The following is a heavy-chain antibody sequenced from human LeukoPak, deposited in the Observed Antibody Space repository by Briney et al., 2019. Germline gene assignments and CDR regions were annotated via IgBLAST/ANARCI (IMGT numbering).Heavy chain of an antibody. Sequence: PETLSHTCAVYGGSFSGYYWSWIRQPPGKGREWIGQINHSGSTNHNTSLKSRVTISVDTSKNQFSLKLSSVTAADTAVYYCARVGPYGAYYYYYYMDVWGKGTTVTVSS. CDR1: GGSFSGYY. J-gene: IGHJ6*03. V-gene: IGHV4-34*01. CDR2: INHSGST. CDR3: ARVGPYGAYYYYYYMDV. D-gene: IGHD4-17*01.